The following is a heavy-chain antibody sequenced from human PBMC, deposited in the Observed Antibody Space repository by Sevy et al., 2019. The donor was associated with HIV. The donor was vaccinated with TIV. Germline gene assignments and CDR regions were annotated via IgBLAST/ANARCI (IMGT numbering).Heavy chain of an antibody. J-gene: IGHJ4*02. CDR1: GFTFSYYD. Sequence: GGSLRLSCAASGFTFSYYDMNWVRQAPGKGLEWVSSISSGSSYIFYADSVKGRFTISRDNAKNSLSLQMNSLGAEDTAVYYCASPLNYYDSPSAYWGQGTLVNVSS. CDR3: ASPLNYYDSPSAY. CDR2: ISSGSSYI. D-gene: IGHD3-22*01. V-gene: IGHV3-21*04.